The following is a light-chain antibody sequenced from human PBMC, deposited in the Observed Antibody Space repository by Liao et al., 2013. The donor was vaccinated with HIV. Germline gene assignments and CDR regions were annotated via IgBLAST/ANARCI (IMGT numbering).Light chain of an antibody. CDR2: QDT. J-gene: IGLJ3*02. V-gene: IGLV3-1*01. Sequence: SDELTQPSSVSVSPGQTATITCSGDELGDKYASWYQQRPGQSPVLVIYQDTKRPSGIPERFSGSNSGNTATLTISGTQPMDEADYYCQVWHQGSDQRLFGGGTKLTVL. CDR3: QVWHQGSDQRL. CDR1: ELGDKY.